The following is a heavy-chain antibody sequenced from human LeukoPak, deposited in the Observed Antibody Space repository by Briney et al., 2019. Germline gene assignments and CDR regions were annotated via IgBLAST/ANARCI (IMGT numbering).Heavy chain of an antibody. Sequence: GGSLRLSCAASGFTFSDYRMNWVRQAPGKGLEWVSDISSSSITVYADSVKGRFTISRDNAKNSLYLQMNSLRDEDTAVYYCARGKFKGHDIDNWGQGTLVTVSS. D-gene: IGHD5-12*01. CDR3: ARGKFKGHDIDN. V-gene: IGHV3-48*04. CDR2: ISSSSIT. J-gene: IGHJ4*02. CDR1: GFTFSDYR.